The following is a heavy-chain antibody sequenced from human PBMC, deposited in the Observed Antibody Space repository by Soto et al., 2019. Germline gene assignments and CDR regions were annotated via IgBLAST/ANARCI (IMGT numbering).Heavy chain of an antibody. CDR1: GYTFTSYW. CDR2: IYPGDSDT. Sequence: HGESLKISCKASGYTFTSYWIGWVRQIPGKGLEWMGIIYPGDSDTRYSPSFQGHVTISADKSISTAYLQWSSLKASDTAMYYCGRLASSSSYYFDYWGQGTLVTVSS. V-gene: IGHV5-51*01. J-gene: IGHJ4*02. CDR3: GRLASSSSYYFDY. D-gene: IGHD6-6*01.